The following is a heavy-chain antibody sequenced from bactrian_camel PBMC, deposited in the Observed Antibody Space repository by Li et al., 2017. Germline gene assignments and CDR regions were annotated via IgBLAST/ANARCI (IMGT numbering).Heavy chain of an antibody. J-gene: IGHJ4*01. CDR3: AKLDYGGSSYNL. CDR2: INTRSTST. Sequence: VQLVESGGGLVQPGGSLRLSCAASGFTFSSYYMSWVRQAPGKGFEWVSTINTRSTSTYYADSVEGRFTISKDSAKNTVYLQLNSLKTEDTAMYHCAKLDYGGSSYNLWGQGTQVTVS. V-gene: IGHV3S40*01. D-gene: IGHD5*01. CDR1: GFTFSSYY.